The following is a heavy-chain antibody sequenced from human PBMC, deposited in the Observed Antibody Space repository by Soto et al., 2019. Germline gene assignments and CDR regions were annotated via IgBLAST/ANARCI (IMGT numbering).Heavy chain of an antibody. CDR3: ASDSRRDGYNDYYYGMDV. J-gene: IGHJ6*02. CDR1: GYSFTSLW. CDR2: IDPSESYI. D-gene: IGHD3-16*01. Sequence: EVQLVQSGAEVKKPGESLRISCQGSGYSFTSLWISWARQMPGKGLEWMGKIDPSESYINYSPSFQGHVTISADKSISTAYLQWSSLKASDTAMYYCASDSRRDGYNDYYYGMDVWGQGTTVTVSS. V-gene: IGHV5-10-1*03.